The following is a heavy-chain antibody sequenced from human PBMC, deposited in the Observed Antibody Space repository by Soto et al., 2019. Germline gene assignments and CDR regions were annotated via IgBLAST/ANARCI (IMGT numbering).Heavy chain of an antibody. J-gene: IGHJ4*02. CDR1: GFTFSTYG. CDR2: IWHDGSVQ. D-gene: IGHD2-8*02. Sequence: PGGSLRLSCATSGFTFSTYGIHWVRQAPGKGLEWVALIWHDGSVQYYADSVKGRFTISRDFSKNTVYLQMSSLRPDDTAVYYCARDHWSKYCGAITCTDFDFWGQGTPVTVSS. CDR3: ARDHWSKYCGAITCTDFDF. V-gene: IGHV3-33*01.